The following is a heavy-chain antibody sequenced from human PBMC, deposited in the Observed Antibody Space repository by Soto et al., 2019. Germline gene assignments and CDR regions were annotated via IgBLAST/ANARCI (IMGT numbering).Heavy chain of an antibody. V-gene: IGHV3-23*01. CDR1: GFTFSSYA. CDR2: ISGSGGST. Sequence: GGSLRLSCAASGFTFSSYAMSWVRQAPGKGLEWVSAISGSGGSTYYADSVKGRFTISRDNSKNTLYLQMNSLRAEDTAVYYCAKSPRLGYDFWSGYEYYFDYWGQGTLVTVSS. J-gene: IGHJ4*02. CDR3: AKSPRLGYDFWSGYEYYFDY. D-gene: IGHD3-3*01.